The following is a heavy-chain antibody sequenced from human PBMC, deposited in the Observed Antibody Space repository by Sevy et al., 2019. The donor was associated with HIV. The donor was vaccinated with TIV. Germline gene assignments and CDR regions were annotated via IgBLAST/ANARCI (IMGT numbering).Heavy chain of an antibody. D-gene: IGHD2-15*01. CDR1: GYTFTSYK. CDR3: VRAYCSGGRCYSGAY. V-gene: IGHV1-18*01. Sequence: ASVKVSCKTSGYTFTSYKITWVRQAPGQGLGWMGWVSAHNGDTNYAQRFRGRVTMTTDTSTSTAYMDLRSLRSDDTAVYYCVRAYCSGGRCYSGAYWGQGTLVTVSS. J-gene: IGHJ4*02. CDR2: VSAHNGDT.